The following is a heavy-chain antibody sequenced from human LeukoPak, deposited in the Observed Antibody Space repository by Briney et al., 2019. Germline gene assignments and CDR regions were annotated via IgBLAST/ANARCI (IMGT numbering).Heavy chain of an antibody. CDR2: INPDGSEK. D-gene: IGHD6-19*01. V-gene: IGHV3-7*01. CDR1: GFTFSSYW. Sequence: GGSLRLSCAASGFTFSSYWMTWVRQAPGKGLEWVANINPDGSEKYYVDSVKGRFTISRDNAKNSLSLQMNSLRAEDTAVYYCARGPGSGWLPRNYYYYYMDVWGKGTTVTVSS. J-gene: IGHJ6*03. CDR3: ARGPGSGWLPRNYYYYYMDV.